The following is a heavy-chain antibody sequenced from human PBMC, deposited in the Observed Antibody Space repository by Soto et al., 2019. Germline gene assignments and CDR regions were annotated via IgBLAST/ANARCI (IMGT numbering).Heavy chain of an antibody. CDR3: AKGGRDYDWTIDY. V-gene: IGHV3-23*01. CDR2: ISGSGGST. CDR1: GFTFSSYA. J-gene: IGHJ4*02. Sequence: EVQLLESGGGLVQPGGSLRLSCAASGFTFSSYAMSWVRQAPGKGLEWVSAISGSGGSTYYADSVKGRFTISRDNSKNTLYLQMNTLSAEDTAVYYCAKGGRDYDWTIDYWGQGTLVTVSS. D-gene: IGHD3-9*01.